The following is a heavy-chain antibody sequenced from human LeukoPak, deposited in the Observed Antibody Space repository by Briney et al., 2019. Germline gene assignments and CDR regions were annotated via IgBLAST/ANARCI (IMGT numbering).Heavy chain of an antibody. D-gene: IGHD6-6*01. CDR1: GFTFSSYA. Sequence: GGSLRLSCAASGFTFSSYAMSWVRQAPGKGLEWVSAISGSGGSTYYADSVKGRFTISRDNSRNTLYLQMNSLRAEDTAVYYCAKAGETAARYYYYMDVWGKGTTVTVSS. J-gene: IGHJ6*03. CDR2: ISGSGGST. V-gene: IGHV3-23*01. CDR3: AKAGETAARYYYYMDV.